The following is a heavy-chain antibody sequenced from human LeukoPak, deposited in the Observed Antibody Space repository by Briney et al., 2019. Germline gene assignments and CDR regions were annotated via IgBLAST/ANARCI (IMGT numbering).Heavy chain of an antibody. J-gene: IGHJ4*02. Sequence: GASVKVSCKASGYTFTGYYMHWVRQAPGQGLEWMGWISAYNGNTNYAQKLQGRVTMTTDTSTSTAYMELRSLRSDDTAVYYCARDLYDFWSGYLFDYWGQGTLVTVSS. CDR2: ISAYNGNT. CDR3: ARDLYDFWSGYLFDY. CDR1: GYTFTGYY. V-gene: IGHV1-18*04. D-gene: IGHD3-3*01.